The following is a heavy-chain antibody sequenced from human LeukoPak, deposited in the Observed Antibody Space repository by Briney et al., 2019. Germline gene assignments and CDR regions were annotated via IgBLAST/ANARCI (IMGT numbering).Heavy chain of an antibody. J-gene: IGHJ3*02. CDR1: GFTFSSYS. V-gene: IGHV3-48*02. D-gene: IGHD4-17*01. CDR2: ISSSSSTI. Sequence: GGSLRLSCAASGFTFSSYSMNWVRQAPGKGLEWVSYISSSSSTIYYADSVKGRSTISRDNAKNSLYLQMNSLRDEDTAVYYCAGGYGDYYNDAFDIWGQGTMVTVSS. CDR3: AGGYGDYYNDAFDI.